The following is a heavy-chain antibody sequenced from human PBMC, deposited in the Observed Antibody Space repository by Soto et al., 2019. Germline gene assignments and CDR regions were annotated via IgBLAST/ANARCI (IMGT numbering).Heavy chain of an antibody. V-gene: IGHV3-72*01. CDR1: GFTLSDHF. CDR2: TKNKGHSYTT. CDR3: ARGGYEYRY. Sequence: EVQVVESGGGLVQPGGSLRLSCAASGFTLSDHFMDWVRQAPGKGLEWVGRTKNKGHSYTTEYAASVKGRFTISRDDSKSSVYLHMNSLKSEYTAVCYCARGGYEYRYWGQGTLVTVSS. D-gene: IGHD5-12*01. J-gene: IGHJ4*02.